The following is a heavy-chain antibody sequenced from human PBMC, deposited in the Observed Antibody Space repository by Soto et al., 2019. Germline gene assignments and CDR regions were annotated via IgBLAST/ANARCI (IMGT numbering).Heavy chain of an antibody. CDR1: GGSISSYY. CDR3: ARGTEPFYYYYMDV. Sequence: SETLSLTCTVSGGSISSYYWSWIRQPPGKGLEWIGYIYYSGSTNYNPSIKSRVNITVDTSKNQFSLKLSSVTAADTAVYYCARGTEPFYYYYMDVWGKGTTVTVSS. CDR2: IYYSGST. J-gene: IGHJ6*03. V-gene: IGHV4-59*01.